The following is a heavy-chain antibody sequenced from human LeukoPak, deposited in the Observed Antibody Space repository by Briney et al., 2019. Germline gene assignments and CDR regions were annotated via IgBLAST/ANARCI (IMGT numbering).Heavy chain of an antibody. J-gene: IGHJ3*02. D-gene: IGHD2-2*01. CDR1: GGSISSYY. V-gene: IGHV4-4*07. Sequence: KASETLSLTCTVSGGSISSYYWSWIRQPAGKGLEWIGRIYTSGSTNYNPSLKSRVTMSVDTSNNQFSLKLSSVTAADTAVYYCARDPGVCSSTSCFPDAFDIWGQGTMVTVSS. CDR2: IYTSGST. CDR3: ARDPGVCSSTSCFPDAFDI.